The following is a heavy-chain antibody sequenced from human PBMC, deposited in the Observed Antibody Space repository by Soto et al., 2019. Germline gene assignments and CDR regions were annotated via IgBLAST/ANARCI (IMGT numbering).Heavy chain of an antibody. Sequence: GESLKISCAASGFTFSSYSMNWVRQAPGKGLEWVSSISSSSSYIYYADSVKGRFTISRDNAKNSLYLQMNSLRAEDTAVYYCASGPIEGQGSLPRYSSSWYAFDIWGQGTMVTVSS. CDR1: GFTFSSYS. D-gene: IGHD6-13*01. CDR2: ISSSSSYI. J-gene: IGHJ3*02. V-gene: IGHV3-21*01. CDR3: ASGPIEGQGSLPRYSSSWYAFDI.